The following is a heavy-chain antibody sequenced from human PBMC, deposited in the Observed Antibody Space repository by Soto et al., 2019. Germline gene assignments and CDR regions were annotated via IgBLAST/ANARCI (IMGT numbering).Heavy chain of an antibody. J-gene: IGHJ4*02. CDR3: ARDKDCTNGVCSAHLLDY. V-gene: IGHV1-69*13. CDR1: GGTFSSYA. Sequence: ASVKVSCKASGGTFSSYAISWVRQAPGQGLEWMGGIIPIFGTANYAQKFQGRVTITADESTSTAYMELSSLRSEDTAVYYCARDKDCTNGVCSAHLLDYWGQGTLVTVSS. CDR2: IIPIFGTA. D-gene: IGHD2-8*01.